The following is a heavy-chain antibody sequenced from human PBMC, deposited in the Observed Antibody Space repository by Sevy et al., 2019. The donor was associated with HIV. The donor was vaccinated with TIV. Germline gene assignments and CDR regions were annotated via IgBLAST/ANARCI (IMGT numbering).Heavy chain of an antibody. CDR2: IYWDDDK. J-gene: IGHJ4*02. V-gene: IGHV2-5*02. Sequence: SGTTLVNPTQTLTLTCTFSGFSFSTSGVAVGWIRQPPGKALEWLALIYWDDDKRYSPSLKNRLTITKDTSKNQVVLTMTNMDPVDTATYYCARHDWGSSLDYWGQGTLVTVSS. CDR3: ARHDWGSSLDY. CDR1: GFSFSTSGVA. D-gene: IGHD7-27*01.